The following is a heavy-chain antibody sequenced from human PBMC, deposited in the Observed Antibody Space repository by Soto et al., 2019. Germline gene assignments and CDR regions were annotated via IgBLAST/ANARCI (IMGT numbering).Heavy chain of an antibody. CDR1: GYTFTSYG. CDR3: ARAPSGYDYSLVGFDP. D-gene: IGHD5-12*01. J-gene: IGHJ5*02. CDR2: ISAYNGNT. V-gene: IGHV1-18*01. Sequence: ASVKVSCKASGYTFTSYGISWVRQAPGQGLEWMGWISAYNGNTNYAQKLQGRVTMTTDTSTSTAYMELRSLRSDDTAVYYCARAPSGYDYSLVGFDPWGQGTLVTVSS.